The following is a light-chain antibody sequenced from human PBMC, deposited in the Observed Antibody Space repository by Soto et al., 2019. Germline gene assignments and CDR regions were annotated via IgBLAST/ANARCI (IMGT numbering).Light chain of an antibody. J-gene: IGKJ4*02. Sequence: DIQMTQSPSSLSASVGDRVTITCQASQDISNYLNWYQQKPGKAPKVLIYDASILETGVPSRFSGSGSGTDFTLTISSLQPEDMATYYCQQYDNLITFGGGTKMEIK. CDR3: QQYDNLIT. CDR2: DAS. CDR1: QDISNY. V-gene: IGKV1-33*01.